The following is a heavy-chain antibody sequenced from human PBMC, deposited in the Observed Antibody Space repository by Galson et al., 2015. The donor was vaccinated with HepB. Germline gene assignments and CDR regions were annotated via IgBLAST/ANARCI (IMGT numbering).Heavy chain of an antibody. J-gene: IGHJ4*02. Sequence: SLRLSCAASGFTFSSYAMSWVRQAPGKGLEWVSAISGSGGSTYYADSVKGRFTISRDNSKNTLYLQMNSLRAEDTAVYYCAKDSNIVVVPAAIDYFDYWGQGTLVTVSS. CDR3: AKDSNIVVVPAAIDYFDY. CDR1: GFTFSSYA. D-gene: IGHD2-2*01. V-gene: IGHV3-23*01. CDR2: ISGSGGST.